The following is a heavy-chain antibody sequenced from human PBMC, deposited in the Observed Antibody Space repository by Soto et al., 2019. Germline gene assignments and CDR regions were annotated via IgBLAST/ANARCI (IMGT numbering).Heavy chain of an antibody. J-gene: IGHJ4*02. Sequence: DVQLLESGGGLVQPGGSLTLSCAASGFTFSNYAMHWVRQAPGKGLEGVTTIKDSGESTFYLDSVRGRFTISRGNSKHTLDLQVTSLRVEDTALYHCVKGGASYTGCWYANWGKGMLVTASS. CDR3: VKGGASYTGCWYAN. D-gene: IGHD6-13*01. CDR1: GFTFSNYA. V-gene: IGHV3-23*01. CDR2: IKDSGEST.